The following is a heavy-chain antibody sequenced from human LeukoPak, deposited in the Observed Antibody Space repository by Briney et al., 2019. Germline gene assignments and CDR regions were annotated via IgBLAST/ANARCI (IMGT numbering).Heavy chain of an antibody. Sequence: GGSLRLSCAASGLTVSSNYMSCVRQAPGKGLEWVSVIYSGGSTYYADSVKGRFTISRDNSKNTLYLQMNSLRAEDTAVYYCARERVENQQLVGGNYWGQGTLVTVSS. J-gene: IGHJ4*02. CDR3: ARERVENQQLVGGNY. D-gene: IGHD6-6*01. CDR1: GLTVSSNY. V-gene: IGHV3-66*01. CDR2: IYSGGST.